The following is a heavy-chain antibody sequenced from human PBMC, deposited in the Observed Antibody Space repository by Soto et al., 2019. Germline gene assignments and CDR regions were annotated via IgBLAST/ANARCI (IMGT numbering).Heavy chain of an antibody. D-gene: IGHD3-10*01. CDR1: GFTFSSNA. Sequence: GGSLRLSCAGSGFTFSSNAMSWVRQAPGKGLEWVSSVSGDGYASDYADSVKGRFTVSRHNSKNTLYLQMNSLRAEDTAVYYCAKRHYYGSGSFALATWGQGTLVTVSS. CDR2: VSGDGYAS. V-gene: IGHV3-23*01. J-gene: IGHJ4*03. CDR3: AKRHYYGSGSFALAT.